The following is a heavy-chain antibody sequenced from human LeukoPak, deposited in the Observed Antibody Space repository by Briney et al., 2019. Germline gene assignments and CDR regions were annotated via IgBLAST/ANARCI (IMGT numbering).Heavy chain of an antibody. CDR1: GSGFTFGNFG. J-gene: IGHJ5*02. CDR3: AKFPRSAADNWFDP. V-gene: IGHV3-23*01. CDR2: ISAGGGST. D-gene: IGHD6-13*01. Sequence: PGGSLRLSCEASGSGFTFGNFGLSWVRQAPGKGLEWLSGISAGGGSTYYADSVKGRFTISRDNSKNTLYLQMNSLTVEDTAVYYCAKFPRSAADNWFDPWGQGTLVTVSS.